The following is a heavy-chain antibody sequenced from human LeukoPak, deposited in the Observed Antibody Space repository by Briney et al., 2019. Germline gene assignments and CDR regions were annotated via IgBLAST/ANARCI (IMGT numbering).Heavy chain of an antibody. J-gene: IGHJ4*02. Sequence: SETLSLTCAVSGGSIRSSNWWSWVRQPPGKGLEWIGEIYHTGNTNYNPSLKSRVTIPVDTSKNQFSLKLSSVTAADTAVYYCARGTYLHRGSSSSWYDYWGQGSLVTVSS. D-gene: IGHD6-13*01. V-gene: IGHV4-4*02. CDR3: ARGTYLHRGSSSSWYDY. CDR1: GGSIRSSNW. CDR2: IYHTGNT.